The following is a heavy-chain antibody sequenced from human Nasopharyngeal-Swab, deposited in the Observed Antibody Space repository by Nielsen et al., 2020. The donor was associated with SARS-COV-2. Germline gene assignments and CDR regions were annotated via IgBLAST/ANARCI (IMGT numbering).Heavy chain of an antibody. Sequence: GSLRLSCTVSGGSISSYYWSWIRQPPGKGLEWIGYIYYSGSTNYNPSLKSRVTISVDTSKNQFSLKLSSVTAADTAVYYCARAYSTTAHYYYGMDVWGQGTTVTVSS. D-gene: IGHD2-2*01. V-gene: IGHV4-59*01. CDR2: IYYSGST. CDR3: ARAYSTTAHYYYGMDV. J-gene: IGHJ6*02. CDR1: GGSISSYY.